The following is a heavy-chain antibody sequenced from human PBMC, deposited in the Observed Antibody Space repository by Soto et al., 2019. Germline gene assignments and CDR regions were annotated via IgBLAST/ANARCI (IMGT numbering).Heavy chain of an antibody. CDR1: GGSISSYY. Sequence: QAQLQESGPGLVKPSETLSLTCTVSGGSISSYYWSWIRQPPGKGLEWIGYIYYSGSTNYNPSLKSRVTISVDTSKNQFSLKLSSVTAADTAVYYCARRYGKNAFDIWGQGTMVTVSS. CDR2: IYYSGST. V-gene: IGHV4-59*01. J-gene: IGHJ3*02. CDR3: ARRYGKNAFDI. D-gene: IGHD5-18*01.